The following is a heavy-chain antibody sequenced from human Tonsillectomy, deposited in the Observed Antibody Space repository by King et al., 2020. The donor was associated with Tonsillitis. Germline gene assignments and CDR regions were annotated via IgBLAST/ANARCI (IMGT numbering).Heavy chain of an antibody. CDR1: GGSISSHY. Sequence: QLQESGPGLVKPSETLSLTCTVSGGSISSHYWSWIRQPPGKGLELIGYIYHSGSTKYNPSLKSRVSISVDTSKNQFSLKLSSVTAAATAVYYWARGGGSSSWYDSSFDYWGQGTLVTVSS. J-gene: IGHJ4*02. CDR3: ARGGGSSSWYDSSFDY. D-gene: IGHD6-13*01. V-gene: IGHV4-59*11. CDR2: IYHSGST.